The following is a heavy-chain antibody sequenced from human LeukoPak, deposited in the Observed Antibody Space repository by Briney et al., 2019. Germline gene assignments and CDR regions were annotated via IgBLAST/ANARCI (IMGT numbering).Heavy chain of an antibody. V-gene: IGHV4-4*07. CDR3: ARESCDFWRTNWFDP. CDR2: IYTSGST. Sequence: SETLSLTCTVSGGSISSYYWSWIRQPAGKGLEWIGRIYTSGSTNYNPSLKSRVTMSVDTSKNQFSLKLSSVTAADTAVYYCARESCDFWRTNWFDPWGQGTLVTVSS. CDR1: GGSISSYY. J-gene: IGHJ5*02. D-gene: IGHD3-3*01.